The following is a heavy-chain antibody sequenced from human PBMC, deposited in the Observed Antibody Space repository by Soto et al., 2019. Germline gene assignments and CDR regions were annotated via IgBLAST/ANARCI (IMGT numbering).Heavy chain of an antibody. CDR2: IKSDGSST. J-gene: IGHJ4*02. CDR1: GFTFSSDW. CDR3: ARDTSGFCGGSCYDY. Sequence: EVQLVESGGDLVQPGGSLRVSCAASGFTFSSDWMHWVRQAPGKGLVWVSRIKSDGSSTSYADSVKGRFTISRDNAQNTLYLQMNSLRAEDTAVYYCARDTSGFCGGSCYDYWGQGTLVTVSS. D-gene: IGHD2-15*01. V-gene: IGHV3-74*01.